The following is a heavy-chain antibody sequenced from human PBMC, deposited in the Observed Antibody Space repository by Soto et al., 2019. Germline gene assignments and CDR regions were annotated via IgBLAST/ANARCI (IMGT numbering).Heavy chain of an antibody. CDR3: VRADDYGPNALDM. Sequence: QVQLVESGGGVVQPGRSLRLSCAASGFTFSNYGMHWVRQAPGKGLEWVSRILNDGSREYYRDSVKGRFTISRDNSRNTLFLQMNSMRDDDTALYYCVRADDYGPNALDMWGQGTMVSVSS. CDR2: ILNDGSRE. CDR1: GFTFSNYG. V-gene: IGHV3-33*01. D-gene: IGHD3-10*01. J-gene: IGHJ3*02.